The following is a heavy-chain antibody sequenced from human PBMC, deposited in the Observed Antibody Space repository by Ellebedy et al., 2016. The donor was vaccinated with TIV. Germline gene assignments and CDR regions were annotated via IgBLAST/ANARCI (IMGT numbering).Heavy chain of an antibody. Sequence: GGSLRLXXAASGFTFSSYSMNWVRQAPGKGVEWVANVKQDGSEKNYVDSVKGRFTISRDNAKNSLYLQMNSLRAEDTAVYYCAVTVSTWECWGQGTLVTVSS. V-gene: IGHV3-7*01. CDR3: AVTVSTWEC. CDR2: VKQDGSEK. J-gene: IGHJ4*02. D-gene: IGHD4-17*01. CDR1: GFTFSSYS.